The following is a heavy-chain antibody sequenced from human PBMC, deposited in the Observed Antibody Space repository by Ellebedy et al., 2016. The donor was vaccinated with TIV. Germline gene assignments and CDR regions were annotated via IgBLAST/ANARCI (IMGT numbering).Heavy chain of an antibody. CDR3: AREKLTVSTGLDP. J-gene: IGHJ5*02. CDR2: IGGFDGHT. CDR1: GYTFTNYG. D-gene: IGHD4-17*01. Sequence: ASVKVSXXASGYTFTNYGLSWVRQAPGLGLEWIGWIGGFDGHTYYAQKFQGRVTMTIDTSTSTAYMEVRSLRSDDTAIYYCAREKLTVSTGLDPWGQGTLVTVSS. V-gene: IGHV1-18*01.